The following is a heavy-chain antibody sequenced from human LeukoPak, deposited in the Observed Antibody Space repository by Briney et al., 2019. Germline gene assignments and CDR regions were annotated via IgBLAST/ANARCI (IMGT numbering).Heavy chain of an antibody. Sequence: GGSLRLSCAASGFTFSGYWMNWVRQSPGKGLEWVANIKQDGSEKYYVDSVKGRFTISRDNAKNSPYLQMNSLRAEDTAVYYCARDSYSSIADYWGQGTLVIVSS. CDR3: ARDSYSSIADY. CDR2: IKQDGSEK. V-gene: IGHV3-7*01. D-gene: IGHD6-13*01. CDR1: GFTFSGYW. J-gene: IGHJ4*02.